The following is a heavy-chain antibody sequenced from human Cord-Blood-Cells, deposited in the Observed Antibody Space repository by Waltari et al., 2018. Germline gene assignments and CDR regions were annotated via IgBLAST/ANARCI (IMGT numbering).Heavy chain of an antibody. CDR3: ARGLAIFGVVTLFDY. CDR1: GGSISSGAYY. CDR2: IYYSGST. V-gene: IGHV4-30-4*01. Sequence: QVQLQESGPGLVKPSQTLSLTCTVSGGSISSGAYYWSWIRQPPGKGLEWIGYIYYSGSTYYNPSLKSRVTISVDTSKNQFSLKLSSVTAADTAVYYCARGLAIFGVVTLFDYWGQGTLVTVSS. J-gene: IGHJ4*02. D-gene: IGHD3-3*01.